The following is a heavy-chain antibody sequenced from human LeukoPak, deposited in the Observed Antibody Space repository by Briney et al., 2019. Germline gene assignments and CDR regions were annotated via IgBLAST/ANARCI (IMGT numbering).Heavy chain of an antibody. CDR3: AREYREYQLLNWFDP. Sequence: KPSETLSLTCTVSGYSISSGYYWGWIRQPPGKGLEWIGSIYHSGSTYYNPSLKSRVTISVDTSKNQFSLKLSSVTAADTAVYYCAREYREYQLLNWFDPWGQGTLVAVSS. D-gene: IGHD2-2*01. J-gene: IGHJ5*02. CDR2: IYHSGST. V-gene: IGHV4-38-2*02. CDR1: GYSISSGYY.